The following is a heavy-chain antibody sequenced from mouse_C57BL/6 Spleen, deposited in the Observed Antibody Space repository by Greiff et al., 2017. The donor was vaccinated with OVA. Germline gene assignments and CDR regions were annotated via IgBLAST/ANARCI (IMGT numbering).Heavy chain of an antibody. Sequence: QVQLQQPGAELVRPGSSVKLSCKASGYTFTSYWMHWVKQRPIQGLEWIGNIDPSDSETHYNQKFKDKATLTVDKSSSTAYMQLSSLTSEDSAVYYCARPENGNSRFFDYWGQGTTLTVSS. CDR2: IDPSDSET. CDR3: ARPENGNSRFFDY. J-gene: IGHJ2*01. V-gene: IGHV1-52*01. CDR1: GYTFTSYW. D-gene: IGHD2-1*01.